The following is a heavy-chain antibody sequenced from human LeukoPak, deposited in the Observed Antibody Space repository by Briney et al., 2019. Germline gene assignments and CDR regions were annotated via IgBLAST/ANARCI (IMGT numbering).Heavy chain of an antibody. CDR3: ARVPAGVIGMKDAFDI. V-gene: IGHV3-23*01. CDR2: ISGSGGST. CDR1: GFTFSSYA. J-gene: IGHJ3*02. Sequence: GGSLRLSCAASGFTFSSYAMSWVRQAPGKGLKWVSAISGSGGSTHYADSVKGRFTISRHNAKNSLYLQMNSLRAEDTAVYYCARVPAGVIGMKDAFDIWGQGTMVTVSS. D-gene: IGHD3-16*02.